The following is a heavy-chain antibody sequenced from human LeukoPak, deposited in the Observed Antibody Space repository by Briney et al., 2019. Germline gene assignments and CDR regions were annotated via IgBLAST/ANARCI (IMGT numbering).Heavy chain of an antibody. Sequence: GGSLRLSCAASGFTFSSYWMSWVRQAPGKGLEWVANIKQDGSEKYYVDSVKGRFTISRDNAKNSLYLQMNSLRAEDTAVYYCARGHYYDSSGYPKDYWGQGTLVTVSS. V-gene: IGHV3-7*01. CDR3: ARGHYYDSSGYPKDY. CDR2: IKQDGSEK. CDR1: GFTFSSYW. J-gene: IGHJ4*02. D-gene: IGHD3-22*01.